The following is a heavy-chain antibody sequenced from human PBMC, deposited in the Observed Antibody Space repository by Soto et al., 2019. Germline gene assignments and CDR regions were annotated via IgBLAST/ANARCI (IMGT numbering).Heavy chain of an antibody. CDR3: ARDGETSGYDFWSGYYPD. CDR2: IKQDGSEK. CDR1: GFTFSSYW. Sequence: EVQLVESGGGLVQPGGSLRLSCAASGFTFSSYWMSWVRQAPGKGLEWVANIKQDGSEKYYVDSVKGRFTISRDNAKNSLYLQMNSLRAEDTAVYYCARDGETSGYDFWSGYYPDWGQGTLVTVSS. D-gene: IGHD3-3*01. V-gene: IGHV3-7*05. J-gene: IGHJ4*02.